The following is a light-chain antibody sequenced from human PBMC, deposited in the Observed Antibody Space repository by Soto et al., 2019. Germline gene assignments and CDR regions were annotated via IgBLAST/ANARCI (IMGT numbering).Light chain of an antibody. V-gene: IGKV3-15*01. CDR3: QQYDGWPRT. Sequence: EIVMTQSPATLSVSPGERATLSCRASQSVSSKLAWYQQKPGQAPRLLIYGASTRATGIPARFSGSGSGTEFTLTISSLQSEDFEVYHCQQYDGWPRTFGQGTKVDIX. CDR1: QSVSSK. J-gene: IGKJ1*01. CDR2: GAS.